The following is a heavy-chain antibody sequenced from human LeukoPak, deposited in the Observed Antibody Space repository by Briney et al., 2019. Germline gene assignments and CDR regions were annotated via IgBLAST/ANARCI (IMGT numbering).Heavy chain of an antibody. CDR1: GFTFSSYS. CDR2: ISSSSSTI. V-gene: IGHV3-48*04. CDR3: ASCPNYYYYMDV. Sequence: GGSLRLSCAASGFTFSSYSMNWVRQAPGKGLEWVSYISSSSSTIYYSDSVKGRFTISRDNAKNSLSLQMNNLRAEDTAVYYCASCPNYYYYMDVWGKGTTVTVSS. J-gene: IGHJ6*03.